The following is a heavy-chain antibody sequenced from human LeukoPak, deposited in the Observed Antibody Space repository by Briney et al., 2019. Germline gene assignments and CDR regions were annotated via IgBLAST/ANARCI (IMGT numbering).Heavy chain of an antibody. CDR3: ARFRPVDNVEVPAAMGACDF. J-gene: IGHJ4*02. V-gene: IGHV5-51*01. CDR1: GYIFTSDW. CDR2: IYPGDSDT. D-gene: IGHD2-2*03. Sequence: GESLKISCKVSGYIFTSDWIGWVRQVPGKGLEWMGIIYPGDSDTRYSPSFQGQVTISADKSISTAYLHWGSLKASDTAMYYCARFRPVDNVEVPAAMGACDFWGQGTLVTVSS.